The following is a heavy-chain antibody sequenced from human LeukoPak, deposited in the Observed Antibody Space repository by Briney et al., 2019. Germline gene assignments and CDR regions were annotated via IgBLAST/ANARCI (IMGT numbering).Heavy chain of an antibody. CDR3: ARVVEATRPYMDV. Sequence: GGSLRLSCAASGFTFSSYSMNWVRQAPGKGLEWVSYISSSSSIIYYVDSVKGRITISRDNAKNSLYLQMNSLRAEDTAVYYCARVVEATRPYMDVWGKGITVTVSS. V-gene: IGHV3-48*04. D-gene: IGHD2-15*01. CDR2: ISSSSSII. J-gene: IGHJ6*03. CDR1: GFTFSSYS.